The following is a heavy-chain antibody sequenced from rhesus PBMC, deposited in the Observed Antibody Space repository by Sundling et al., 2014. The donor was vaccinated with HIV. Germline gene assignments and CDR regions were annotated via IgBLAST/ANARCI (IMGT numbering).Heavy chain of an antibody. CDR3: ARAVWTGYAQEAAFDL. CDR2: ISGITEST. Sequence: QVQLQESGPGLVKPLETLSLTCAVSSGSFSGYFWGWIRQPPGKGLEWVGYISGITESTDYNLSLKSRVTISIDTSKKQFSLKLTSATAADTAVYYCARAVWTGYAQEAAFDLWGQGVRVTVSS. J-gene: IGHJ3*01. V-gene: IGHV4-165*01. D-gene: IGHD3-3*01. CDR1: SGSFSGYF.